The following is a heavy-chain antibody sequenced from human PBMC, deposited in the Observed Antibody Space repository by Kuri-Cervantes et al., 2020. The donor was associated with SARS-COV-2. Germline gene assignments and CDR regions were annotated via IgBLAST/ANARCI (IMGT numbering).Heavy chain of an antibody. CDR1: GGTFSSYA. J-gene: IGHJ4*02. CDR2: IIHISGTA. Sequence: SVKVSCKSSGGTFSSYAISWVRQAPGQGLEWMGRIIHISGTANYGQKFQGRVTITADESTSTAYMELSSLRYEDTAVYYCARVYTDVAYWGQGTLVTVSS. CDR3: ARVYTDVAY. V-gene: IGHV1-69*13. D-gene: IGHD5-18*01.